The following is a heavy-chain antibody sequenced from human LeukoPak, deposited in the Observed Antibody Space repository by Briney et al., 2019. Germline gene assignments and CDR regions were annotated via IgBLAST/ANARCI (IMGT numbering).Heavy chain of an antibody. J-gene: IGHJ4*02. CDR1: GYTFTSYD. D-gene: IGHD2-15*01. V-gene: IGHV1-69*05. CDR3: ASTRSGQLLLIGYFDY. CDR2: IIPIFGTA. Sequence: ASVKVSRKASGYTFTSYDINWVRQATGQGLEWMGGIIPIFGTANYAQKFQGRVTITTDESTSTAYMELSSLRSEDTAVYYCASTRSGQLLLIGYFDYWGQGTLVTVSS.